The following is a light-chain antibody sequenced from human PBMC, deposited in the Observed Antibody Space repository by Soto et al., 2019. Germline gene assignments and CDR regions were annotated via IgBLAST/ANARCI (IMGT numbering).Light chain of an antibody. CDR1: QSVSSN. CDR2: GAS. V-gene: IGKV3-15*01. Sequence: EIVMTQSPVTLSVSPGERATLSCRASQSVSSNLAWYQHKPGQAPRLLIYGASTRATDIPARFSGSGSGTEFTLTISSLQSEDFAAYYCQHYNNWPRTFGEGTKLEIK. CDR3: QHYNNWPRT. J-gene: IGKJ2*01.